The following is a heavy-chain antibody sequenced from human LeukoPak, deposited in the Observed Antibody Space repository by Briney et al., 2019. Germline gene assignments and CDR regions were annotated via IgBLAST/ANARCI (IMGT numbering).Heavy chain of an antibody. CDR3: AGVGVVKDYYYYYYMDV. V-gene: IGHV3-23*01. CDR1: GFTFSSHA. D-gene: IGHD4-23*01. CDR2: ISGSGGST. Sequence: GGSLRLSCAASGFTFSSHAMSWVRQAPGKGLEWVSAISGSGGSTYSADSVKGRFTISRDNSKNTLYLQMNSLRAEDTAVYYCAGVGVVKDYYYYYYMDVWGKGTTVTVPS. J-gene: IGHJ6*03.